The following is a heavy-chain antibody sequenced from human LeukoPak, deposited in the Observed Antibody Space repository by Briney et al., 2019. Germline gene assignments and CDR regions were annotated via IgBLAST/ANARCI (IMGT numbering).Heavy chain of an antibody. CDR2: IYPGDSET. CDR3: ARQYSSGVYYFDY. CDR1: GYSFGSHW. V-gene: IGHV5-51*01. Sequence: GESLKISRQGSGYSFGSHWIGWVRQMPEKGLEWIGIIYPGDSETKYNPSFQGQVTISADRSIKTAFLQWRSLKASDTAMYYCARQYSSGVYYFDYWGQGTLVTVSS. J-gene: IGHJ4*02. D-gene: IGHD2-15*01.